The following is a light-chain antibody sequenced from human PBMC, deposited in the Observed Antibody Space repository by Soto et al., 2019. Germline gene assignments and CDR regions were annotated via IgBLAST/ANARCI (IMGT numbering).Light chain of an antibody. J-gene: IGKJ4*01. CDR3: QQFSSYPLT. CDR1: QTVRNNY. CDR2: DAS. V-gene: IGKV3-20*01. Sequence: ELVITQAPSTLSVSPGARATLSCRASQTVRNNYLAWYQQKHGQAPRLLIYDASSRATGIPDRFSGGGSGTDLTITISRLEPEDVEVYYCQQFSSYPLTFGGGTKVDIK.